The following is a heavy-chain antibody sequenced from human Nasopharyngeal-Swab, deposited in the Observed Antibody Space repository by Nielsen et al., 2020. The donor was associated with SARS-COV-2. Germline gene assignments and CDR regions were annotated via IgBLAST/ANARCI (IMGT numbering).Heavy chain of an antibody. CDR1: GGSFSDYF. Sequence: SETLSLTCAVYGGSFSDYFWSWIRQPPGKGLEWIGEINHSGSTNYNPSLKSRVTISVDTSKNQFPLKLSSVTAADTAVYYCARYGAGGSRITMVRGYMDVWGKGTTVTVSS. CDR3: ARYGAGGSRITMVRGYMDV. D-gene: IGHD3-10*01. J-gene: IGHJ6*03. CDR2: INHSGST. V-gene: IGHV4-34*01.